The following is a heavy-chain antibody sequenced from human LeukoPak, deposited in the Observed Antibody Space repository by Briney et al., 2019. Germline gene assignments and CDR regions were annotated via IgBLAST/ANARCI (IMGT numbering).Heavy chain of an antibody. Sequence: TGGSLRLSCAASGFTFSSYWMNWVRQAPGKGLEWVANIKQDGSEKYYVDSVKGRFTISRDNAKNSLYLQMNSLRAEDTAVYYCARGRAYYDILTGWDVRGDAFDIWGQGTMVTVSS. CDR1: GFTFSSYW. D-gene: IGHD3-9*01. CDR3: ARGRAYYDILTGWDVRGDAFDI. V-gene: IGHV3-7*01. CDR2: IKQDGSEK. J-gene: IGHJ3*02.